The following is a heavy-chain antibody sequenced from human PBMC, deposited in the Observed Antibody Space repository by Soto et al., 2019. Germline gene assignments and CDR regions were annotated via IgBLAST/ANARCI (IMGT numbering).Heavy chain of an antibody. D-gene: IGHD3-22*01. CDR3: ARAPGDSSGPIYYYYGMDV. Sequence: GGSLRLSCAASGFTFSSYSINWVRQAPGKGLEWLSYFISSSSTIYYADSVKGRFTISRDNAKNSLFLQMNSLRDEDTAVYYCARAPGDSSGPIYYYYGMDVWGQGTTVTVSS. V-gene: IGHV3-48*02. CDR1: GFTFSSYS. J-gene: IGHJ6*02. CDR2: FISSSSTI.